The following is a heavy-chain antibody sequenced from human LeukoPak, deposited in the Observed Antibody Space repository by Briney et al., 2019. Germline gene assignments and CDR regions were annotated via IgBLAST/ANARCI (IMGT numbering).Heavy chain of an antibody. D-gene: IGHD5-18*01. Sequence: PGGSLRLSCAASGFTVSSNYMSWVRQAPGKGLEWVSYISSSSSTIYYADSVKGRFTISRDNAKNSLYLQMNSLRAEDTAVYYCARVGRGYSYGYFDYWGQGTLVTVSS. V-gene: IGHV3-48*04. CDR2: ISSSSSTI. CDR1: GFTVSSNY. J-gene: IGHJ4*02. CDR3: ARVGRGYSYGYFDY.